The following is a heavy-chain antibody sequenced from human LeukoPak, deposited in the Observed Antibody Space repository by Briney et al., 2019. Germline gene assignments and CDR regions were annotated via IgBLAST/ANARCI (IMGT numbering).Heavy chain of an antibody. CDR2: INHSGST. CDR1: GGSFSGYY. Sequence: PSETLSLTCAVYGGSFSGYYWSWIRQPPGKGLEWIGEINHSGSTNYNPSLKSRVTISVDTSKNQFSLKLSSVTAADTAVYYCARQGYCSSTSCYTGFYNWFDPWGQGTLVTVSS. V-gene: IGHV4-34*01. D-gene: IGHD2-2*02. CDR3: ARQGYCSSTSCYTGFYNWFDP. J-gene: IGHJ5*02.